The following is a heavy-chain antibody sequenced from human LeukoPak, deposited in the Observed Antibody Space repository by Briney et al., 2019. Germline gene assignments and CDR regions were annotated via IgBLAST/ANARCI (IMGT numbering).Heavy chain of an antibody. CDR3: ARELDSSSSRYQGFED. Sequence: GGSLRLSCSASGFTFSNYWMSWVRQAPGKGLVWVANIKQDESEKYYVDSVKGRFTISRDNAKSSLYLQMNSLRAEDTALYYCARELDSSSSRYQGFEDWGQGALVTVSS. D-gene: IGHD2-2*01. CDR2: IKQDESEK. J-gene: IGHJ4*02. CDR1: GFTFSNYW. V-gene: IGHV3-7*01.